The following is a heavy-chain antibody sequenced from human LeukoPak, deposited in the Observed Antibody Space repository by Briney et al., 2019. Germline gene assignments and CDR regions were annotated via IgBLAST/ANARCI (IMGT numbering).Heavy chain of an antibody. CDR3: AKGRDVYNYWYSDL. CDR1: GFTFSNAW. CDR2: IGASGGSA. J-gene: IGHJ2*01. Sequence: QPGGSLRLSCAASGFTFSNAWMSWVRQAPGKGLEWVSAIGASGGSAYNADSVKGRFTISRDNSKNTLYLEMNSLRAEDTAVYFCAKGRDVYNYWYSDLWGRGTLVTVSS. D-gene: IGHD5-24*01. V-gene: IGHV3-23*01.